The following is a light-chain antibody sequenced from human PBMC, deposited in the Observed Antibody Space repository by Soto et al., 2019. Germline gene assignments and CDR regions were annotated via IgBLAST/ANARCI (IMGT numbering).Light chain of an antibody. V-gene: IGKV3-15*01. CDR3: QQYNKWPLS. CDR2: DAS. CDR1: QSIRGN. Sequence: EIVMTQSPDTLSVSPGERATFSCRASQSIRGNLAWYQQKPGQAPRLLIYDASTGATGIPDRFSASGSGTEFTLTISSLQSEDFAVYYCQQYNKWPLSFGGGTKVELK. J-gene: IGKJ4*01.